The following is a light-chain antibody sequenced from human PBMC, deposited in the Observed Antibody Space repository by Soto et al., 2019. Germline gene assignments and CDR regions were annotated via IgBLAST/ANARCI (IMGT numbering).Light chain of an antibody. Sequence: QSVLTQPPSVSGAPGQRVTISCTGSSFNIGAGYDVHWYQQLPGTAPKLLIYGHNNRPSGVPDRFSGSKSGTSASLAITGLQAEDEADYYCQSYDSSLSGSVVFGGGTKLTVL. CDR2: GHN. V-gene: IGLV1-40*01. CDR3: QSYDSSLSGSVV. CDR1: SFNIGAGYD. J-gene: IGLJ2*01.